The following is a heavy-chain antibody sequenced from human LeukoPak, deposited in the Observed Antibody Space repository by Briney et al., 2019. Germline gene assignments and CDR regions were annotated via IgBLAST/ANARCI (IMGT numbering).Heavy chain of an antibody. D-gene: IGHD4-11*01. J-gene: IGHJ2*01. V-gene: IGHV1-18*01. CDR2: ISVYNGNT. CDR3: ARDRVTITNSHYFDL. Sequence: ASVKVSCKASGYTFTSYDINWVRQATGQGLEWMGWISVYNGNTNYAQNLQGRVTMTTDTSTSTAYMELRSLRSDDTAVYYCARDRVTITNSHYFDLWGRGTLVTVSS. CDR1: GYTFTSYD.